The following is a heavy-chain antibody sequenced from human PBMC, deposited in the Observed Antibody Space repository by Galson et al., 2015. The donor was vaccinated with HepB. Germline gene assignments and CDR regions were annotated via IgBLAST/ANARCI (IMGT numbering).Heavy chain of an antibody. V-gene: IGHV4-4*02. CDR2: FHHSGSI. CDR3: VRGLNLGYFDL. D-gene: IGHD1-20*01. J-gene: IGHJ2*01. CDR1: GGSIGSNNW. Sequence: ETLSLTCAVSGGSIGSNNWWTWVRQSPGKGLEWIGEFHHSGSINYSPSLKSRVTISVDKSKNQFSLKLTSVTAADTAVYYCVRGLNLGYFDLWGRGTLVSVSS.